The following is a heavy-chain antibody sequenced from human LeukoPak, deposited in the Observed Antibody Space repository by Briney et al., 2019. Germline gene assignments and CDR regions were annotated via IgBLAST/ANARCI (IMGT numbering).Heavy chain of an antibody. Sequence: SETLSLTCAVYGGSFSGYYWSWIRQPPGKGLEWIGEINHSGSTNYNPSVKSRVTISIDKSKNQFFLNLSSVTAADTAVYYCAGLVGRYSSGLYYYYFDYWGQGTLVTVSS. CDR3: AGLVGRYSSGLYYYYFDY. CDR2: INHSGST. D-gene: IGHD3-22*01. V-gene: IGHV4-34*01. CDR1: GGSFSGYY. J-gene: IGHJ4*02.